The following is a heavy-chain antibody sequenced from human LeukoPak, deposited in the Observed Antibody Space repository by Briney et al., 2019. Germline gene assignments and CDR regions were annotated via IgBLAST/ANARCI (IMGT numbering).Heavy chain of an antibody. D-gene: IGHD3-10*02. CDR1: GFTFSSHA. J-gene: IGHJ4*02. CDR2: ISDSGDST. CDR3: AKDSPVCSF. Sequence: GGSLRLSCAASGFTFSSHAMSWVRQAPGKGLEWVSAISDSGDSTYYADFVKGRFTISRDDSKNTLYLQMNSLRAEDTVVYYCAKDSPVCSFWGQGTLVTVSS. V-gene: IGHV3-23*01.